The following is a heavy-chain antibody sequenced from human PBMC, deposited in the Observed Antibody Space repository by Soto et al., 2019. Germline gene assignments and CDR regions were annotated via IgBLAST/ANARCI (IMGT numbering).Heavy chain of an antibody. D-gene: IGHD6-13*01. J-gene: IGHJ4*02. CDR2: IYTSGST. CDR3: AGEAYSRDYFDY. Sequence: PSETLSLTCTVSGGSISSYYWSRIRQPAGKGLEWIGRIYTSGSTNYNPSLKSRVTMSVDTSKNQFSLKLSSVTAADTAVYYCAGEAYSRDYFDYWGQGTLVTVSS. V-gene: IGHV4-4*07. CDR1: GGSISSYY.